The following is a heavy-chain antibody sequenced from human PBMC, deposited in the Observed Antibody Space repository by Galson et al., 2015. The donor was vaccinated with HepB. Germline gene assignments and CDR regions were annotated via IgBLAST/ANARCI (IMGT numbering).Heavy chain of an antibody. CDR1: GFTFSDYY. CDR2: IRSRGSTI. V-gene: IGHV3-11*01. J-gene: IGHJ4*02. CDR3: ARARGPCGNVGDDY. D-gene: IGHD4-23*01. Sequence: SLRLSCAASGFTFSDYYMSWIRQAPGKGLEGVSYIRSRGSTIYYADSVKGRFTISRDNAKNSLYLQMNSLRAEDTAVYYCARARGPCGNVGDDYWGQRTLVTVSS.